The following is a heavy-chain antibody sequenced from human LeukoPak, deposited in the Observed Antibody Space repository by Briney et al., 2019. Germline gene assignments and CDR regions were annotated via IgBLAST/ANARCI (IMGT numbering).Heavy chain of an antibody. J-gene: IGHJ4*02. V-gene: IGHV4-39*01. Sequence: SETLSLTCTVSGGSISSIGYYWGWIRQPPGKGLEWIGSIYHSGSTYYNPSLKSRVTISVDTSKNQFSLKLSPVTAADTAVYYCARPRGYSYCYIDYWGQGTLVTVSS. CDR3: ARPRGYSYCYIDY. D-gene: IGHD5-18*01. CDR2: IYHSGST. CDR1: GGSISSIGYY.